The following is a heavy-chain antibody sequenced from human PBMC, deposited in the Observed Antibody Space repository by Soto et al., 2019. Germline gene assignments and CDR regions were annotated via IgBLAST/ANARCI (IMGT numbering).Heavy chain of an antibody. CDR3: ARAPATQYYYDSSGLPEYFDY. J-gene: IGHJ4*02. D-gene: IGHD3-22*01. CDR1: GGSISSSNW. V-gene: IGHV4-4*02. Sequence: PSETLSLTCAVSGGSISSSNWWSWVRQPPGKGLEWIGEIYHGGSTNYNPSLKSRVTISVDKSKNQFSLKLSSVTAADTAVYYCARAPATQYYYDSSGLPEYFDYWGQGTLVTVSS. CDR2: IYHGGST.